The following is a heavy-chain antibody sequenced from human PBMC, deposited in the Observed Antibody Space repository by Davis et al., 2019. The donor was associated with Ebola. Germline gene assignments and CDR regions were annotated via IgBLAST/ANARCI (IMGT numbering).Heavy chain of an antibody. V-gene: IGHV3-66*01. CDR1: GFTFSSYA. CDR2: IYSGGST. CDR3: AKDLTATLDY. J-gene: IGHJ4*02. D-gene: IGHD4/OR15-4a*01. Sequence: PGGSLRLSCAASGFTFSSYAMSWVRQAPGKGLEWVSVIYSGGSTYYADSVKGRFTISRDNSKNTLYLQMNSLRAEDTAVYYCAKDLTATLDYWGQGTLVTVSS.